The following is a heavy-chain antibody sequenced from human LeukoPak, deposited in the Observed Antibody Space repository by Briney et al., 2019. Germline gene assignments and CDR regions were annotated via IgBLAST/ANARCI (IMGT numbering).Heavy chain of an antibody. CDR1: GFTFSSYS. D-gene: IGHD3-22*01. Sequence: GGSLRLSCAASGFTFSSYSMNWVRQAPGKGLEWVSSISSSSSYIYYADSVKGRFTISRDNAKNSLYLQMNSLRAEDTAVYYCARELYNHYDSSGYPDDYWGQGTLVTVSS. CDR3: ARELYNHYDSSGYPDDY. J-gene: IGHJ4*02. V-gene: IGHV3-21*01. CDR2: ISSSSSYI.